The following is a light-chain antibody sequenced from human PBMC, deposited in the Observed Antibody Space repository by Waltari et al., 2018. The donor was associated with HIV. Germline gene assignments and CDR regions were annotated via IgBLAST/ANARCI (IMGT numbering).Light chain of an antibody. CDR1: SSDVGRYNL. Sequence: QSALTQSASVSGSPGQSITIPCTGTSSDVGRYNLVSWYQHHPAKAPKLRIYEVNKRASGVSIRVSGSKSGNTASLTSSGLQAEDEADYYCCSYAGSSTSVVFGGGTKLTVL. CDR3: CSYAGSSTSVV. J-gene: IGLJ2*01. CDR2: EVN. V-gene: IGLV2-23*02.